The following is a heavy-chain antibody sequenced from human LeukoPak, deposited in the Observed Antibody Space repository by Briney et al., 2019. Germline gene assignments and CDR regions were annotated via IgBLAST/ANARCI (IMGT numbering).Heavy chain of an antibody. CDR1: GGSISGYY. CDR3: ARAERYGDFDY. V-gene: IGHV4-4*07. Sequence: SETLSLTCTVSGGSISGYYWSWIRQPAGKGLEWIGRFYISGTTNYNPSLKSRVTMSVDTSKNQFSLKLSSVTAADTAVYYCARAERYGDFDYWGQGTLVTVSS. CDR2: FYISGTT. D-gene: IGHD5-24*01. J-gene: IGHJ4*02.